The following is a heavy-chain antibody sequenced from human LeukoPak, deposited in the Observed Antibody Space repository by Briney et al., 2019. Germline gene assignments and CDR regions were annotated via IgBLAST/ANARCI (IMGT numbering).Heavy chain of an antibody. CDR3: ASHKLWGHAYFDY. D-gene: IGHD5-18*01. J-gene: IGHJ4*02. CDR2: ISYNGNA. Sequence: KPSETLSLTCTVPGDSPNSCICYSGWIRQPPGKGLEWIGSISYNGNAYYDPSLKSRVTISVDTSNNQFSLNLGSVTAADTAVYFCASHKLWGHAYFDYWGQGSLVTVSS. V-gene: IGHV4-39*01. CDR1: GDSPNSCICY.